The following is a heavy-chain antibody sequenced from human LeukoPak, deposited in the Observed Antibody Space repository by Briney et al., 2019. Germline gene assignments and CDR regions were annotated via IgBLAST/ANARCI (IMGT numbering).Heavy chain of an antibody. CDR2: IKKDGTET. J-gene: IGHJ5*02. CDR3: TRSSVQGWFDP. CDR1: GFSFSSYS. V-gene: IGHV3-7*01. Sequence: PGGSLRLSCVGSGFSFSSYSMTWVRQPPRKRLEWVANIKKDGTETFYVDSVKGRFTISRDNAKNSVYLQMNSLRGEDTAVYYCTRSSVQGWFDPWGQGTLVTVSS.